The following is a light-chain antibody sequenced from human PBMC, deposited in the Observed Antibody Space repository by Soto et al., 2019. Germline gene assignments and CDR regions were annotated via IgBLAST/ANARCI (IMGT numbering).Light chain of an antibody. CDR2: DVA. Sequence: QSVLTQPASVSDSPGQSITISCTGTSSDVGGSNFVSWYQQHPGKPPKLIIYDVANRPSGVSNRFSSSKSGSTASLIISRLQTEDEADYYCVSCTSSTTYVFGTGT. V-gene: IGLV2-14*03. J-gene: IGLJ1*01. CDR1: SSDVGGSNF. CDR3: VSCTSSTTYV.